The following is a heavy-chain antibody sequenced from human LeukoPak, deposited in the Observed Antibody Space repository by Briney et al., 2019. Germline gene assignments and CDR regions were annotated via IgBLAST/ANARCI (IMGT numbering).Heavy chain of an antibody. CDR1: GGSFSAYY. D-gene: IGHD2-21*02. V-gene: IGHV4-34*01. CDR2: INHSGST. Sequence: SETLSLTCAVYGGSFSAYYWSWIRQPPGKGLEWIGEINHSGSTNYNPSLKSRVTISVDTSKDQFSLKVSSVTAADTAVYYCARGGFYCGGDCYVDYWGQGTLVTVSS. CDR3: ARGGFYCGGDCYVDY. J-gene: IGHJ4*02.